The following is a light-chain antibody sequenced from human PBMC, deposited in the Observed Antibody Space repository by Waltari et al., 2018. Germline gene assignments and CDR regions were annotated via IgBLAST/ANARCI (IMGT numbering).Light chain of an antibody. CDR1: SSNIGNNY. CDR2: ANR. V-gene: IGLV1-51*02. Sequence: QSVLTQPPSVSAAPGQRVTISCSGGSSNIGNNYVSWDRQFPGTAPKLLIYANRGRPSRSPGRFSGSKSGTSATLDITGLQAGDEADYYCGTWDSSLSGAVFGGGTHLTVL. J-gene: IGLJ7*01. CDR3: GTWDSSLSGAV.